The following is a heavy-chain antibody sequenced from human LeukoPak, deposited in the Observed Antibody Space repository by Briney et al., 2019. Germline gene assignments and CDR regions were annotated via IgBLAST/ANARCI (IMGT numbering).Heavy chain of an antibody. Sequence: ASVKVSCKASGYTFTSYGISWVRQAPGQGLEWMGWISAYNGNTNYAQKLQGRVTMTTDTSKSTAYMELRSLRSDDTAVYYCARDRRVVTVTIRVGRPDAFDIWGQGTMVTVSS. CDR1: GYTFTSYG. CDR3: ARDRRVVTVTIRVGRPDAFDI. V-gene: IGHV1-18*01. D-gene: IGHD4-17*01. J-gene: IGHJ3*02. CDR2: ISAYNGNT.